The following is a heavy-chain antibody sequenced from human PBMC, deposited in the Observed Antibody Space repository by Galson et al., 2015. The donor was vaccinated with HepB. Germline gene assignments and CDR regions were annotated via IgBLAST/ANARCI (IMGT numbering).Heavy chain of an antibody. CDR1: GGSISSYY. CDR2: MYNSGST. D-gene: IGHD2-8*01. V-gene: IGHV4-59*08. Sequence: ETLSLTCTVSGGSISSYYWSWIRQPPGKGLEWIGYMYNSGSTTYSPSLKSRVTISLDTSRNQFSLKLSYVTAADTAVYYCSRGGNGIAFDIWGQGTMVTVSS. J-gene: IGHJ3*02. CDR3: SRGGNGIAFDI.